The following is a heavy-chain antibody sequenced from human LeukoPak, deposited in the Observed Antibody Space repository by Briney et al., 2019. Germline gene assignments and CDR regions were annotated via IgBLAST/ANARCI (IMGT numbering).Heavy chain of an antibody. J-gene: IGHJ4*02. CDR2: ISAYNGNT. CDR1: SYTFTSYG. Sequence: ASLKASCKASSYTFTSYGISRVQKDPEQGNERMGYISAYNGNTNYAQKLQGRVTMTTDTSTSTAYMELRSLRSDDTAVYYCARCKDIVVVPAHDYWGQGTLVTVSS. V-gene: IGHV1-18*04. D-gene: IGHD2-2*01. CDR3: ARCKDIVVVPAHDY.